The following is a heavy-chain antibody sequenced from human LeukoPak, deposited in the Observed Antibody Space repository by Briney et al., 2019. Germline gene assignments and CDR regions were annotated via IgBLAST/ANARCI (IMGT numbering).Heavy chain of an antibody. J-gene: IGHJ4*02. V-gene: IGHV1-46*01. CDR2: INSSGGST. Sequence: ASVKVSCKASGYIFTSYNMYWVRQAPGQGLEWMGIINSSGGSTNYAQKFQGRVTMTRDTSTSTVYMELSSLRSEDTAVYYCARIEQQHGDDYWGQGTLVTVSS. CDR3: ARIEQQHGDDY. D-gene: IGHD6-13*01. CDR1: GYIFTSYN.